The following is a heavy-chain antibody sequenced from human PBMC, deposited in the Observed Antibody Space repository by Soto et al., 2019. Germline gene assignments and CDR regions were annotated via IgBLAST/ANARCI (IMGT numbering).Heavy chain of an antibody. Sequence: SVSLSCTASGFTFGDYAVSWFRQAPGKGLEWVGFVISKAYGGTTEYAASVKGRFTISRDDSKSIAYLQMNSLKSEDTAVYYCTRDMDSYYDFWSGHLNYYYYVMDAWGQGTTDTVSS. D-gene: IGHD3-3*01. V-gene: IGHV3-49*03. CDR3: TRDMDSYYDFWSGHLNYYYYVMDA. CDR2: VISKAYGGTT. CDR1: GFTFGDYA. J-gene: IGHJ6*02.